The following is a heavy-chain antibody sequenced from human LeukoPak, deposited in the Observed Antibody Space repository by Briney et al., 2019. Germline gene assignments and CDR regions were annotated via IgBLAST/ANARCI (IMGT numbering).Heavy chain of an antibody. J-gene: IGHJ5*02. CDR1: GGSFSGYY. CDR3: ARRYSSGWYFNWFDP. Sequence: SETLSLTCAVYGGSFSGYYWSWIRQPPGKGLEWIGEINHSGSTNYNPSLKSRVTISVDTSKNQFSLKLSSVTAADTAVYYCARRYSSGWYFNWFDPWGQGTLVTVSS. CDR2: INHSGST. V-gene: IGHV4-34*01. D-gene: IGHD6-19*01.